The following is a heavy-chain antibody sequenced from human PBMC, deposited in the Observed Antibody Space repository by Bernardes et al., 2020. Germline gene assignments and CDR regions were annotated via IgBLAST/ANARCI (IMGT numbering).Heavy chain of an antibody. D-gene: IGHD3-10*01. CDR2: IYYSGST. Sequence: TRSLTCTVSGGSISSSYWSWIRQPPGKGLEWIGYIYYSGSTNYNPSLKSRVTISVDTSKNQFSLKLSSVTAADTAVYYCARDDRSGSYPYYYYYYGMDVWGKGTTVTVSS. CDR3: ARDDRSGSYPYYYYYYGMDV. J-gene: IGHJ6*04. V-gene: IGHV4-59*01. CDR1: GGSISSSY.